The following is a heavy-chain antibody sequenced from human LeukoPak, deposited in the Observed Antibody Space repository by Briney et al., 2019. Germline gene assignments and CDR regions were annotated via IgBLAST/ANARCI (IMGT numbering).Heavy chain of an antibody. J-gene: IGHJ4*02. V-gene: IGHV3-64*01. CDR3: ARRRGYSYDLDY. D-gene: IGHD5-18*01. Sequence: GGSVRLSCAASGFTFSSYAMHWVRQAPGKGLEYVSAISSNGGSTYYANSVKGRFTISRDNSKNTLYLQMGSLRAEDMAVYYCARRRGYSYDLDYWGQGTLVTVSS. CDR2: ISSNGGST. CDR1: GFTFSSYA.